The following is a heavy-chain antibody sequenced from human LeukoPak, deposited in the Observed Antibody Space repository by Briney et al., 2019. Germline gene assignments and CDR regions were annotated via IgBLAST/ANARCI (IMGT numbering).Heavy chain of an antibody. D-gene: IGHD3-22*01. CDR2: ISPDGITT. CDR3: VRDGHYHNSAFDP. V-gene: IGHV3-74*01. Sequence: PGGSLRLSCAASGFTFRTYWMHWVRQAPGKGLVWVSRISPDGITTTYADSAKGRLTISRDNAKNTLYLQMNSLRVEDTAVYYCVRDGHYHNSAFDPWGQGTLVTVSS. J-gene: IGHJ5*02. CDR1: GFTFRTYW.